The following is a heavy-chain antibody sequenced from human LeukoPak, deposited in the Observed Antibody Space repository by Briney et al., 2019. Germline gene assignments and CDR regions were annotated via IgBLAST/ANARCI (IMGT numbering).Heavy chain of an antibody. Sequence: GGSLRLSCAASGFTFSSYGIHWVRQAPGKGLEWVAVISYDGSNKYYADSVKGRFTISRDNSKNTLYLQMNSLRAEDTAVYYCAKARLLYCSSTSCPDTNYFDYWGQGTLVTVSS. J-gene: IGHJ4*02. CDR1: GFTFSSYG. V-gene: IGHV3-30*18. CDR3: AKARLLYCSSTSCPDTNYFDY. CDR2: ISYDGSNK. D-gene: IGHD2-2*01.